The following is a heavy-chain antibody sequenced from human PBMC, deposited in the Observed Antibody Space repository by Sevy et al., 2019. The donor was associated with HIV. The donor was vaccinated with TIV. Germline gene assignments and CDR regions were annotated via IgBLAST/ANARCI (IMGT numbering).Heavy chain of an antibody. Sequence: GESLKISCKGSGYSFSNYWIGWVRQMPGKGLELMGIIYPGDSDTRYSPYFQGQVTISVDKSSSTAYLQWSRLRASDTAMYYCARFGSYRLAYYGMDVWGQGTTVTVSS. CDR2: IYPGDSDT. D-gene: IGHD3-9*01. J-gene: IGHJ6*02. V-gene: IGHV5-51*01. CDR3: ARFGSYRLAYYGMDV. CDR1: GYSFSNYW.